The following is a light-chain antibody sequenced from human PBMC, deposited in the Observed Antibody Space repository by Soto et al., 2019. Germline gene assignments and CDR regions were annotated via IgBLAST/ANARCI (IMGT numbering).Light chain of an antibody. V-gene: IGKV3-20*01. CDR1: QTVRNNY. CDR3: QQYNNWPRT. CDR2: DAS. Sequence: EFVLTQSPGTLSLSPGERATLSCRASQTVRNNYLAWYQQKPGQAPRLLIYDASSRATGIPDRFSGGGSGTDFTLTIISLQSEDFAVYYCQQYNNWPRTFGQGTKVDI. J-gene: IGKJ1*01.